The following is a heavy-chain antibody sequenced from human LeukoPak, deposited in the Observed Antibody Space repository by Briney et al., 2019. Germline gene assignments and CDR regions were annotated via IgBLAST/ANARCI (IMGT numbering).Heavy chain of an antibody. J-gene: IGHJ4*02. V-gene: IGHV3-23*01. D-gene: IGHD2/OR15-2a*01. CDR2: ISGSGSTS. CDR3: ANVRYKYGKDY. CDR1: GFTFSSYG. Sequence: PGGSLRLSCAASGFTFSSYGISWVRQAPGKGLEWVSFISGSGSTSDYADSVKGRFTISRDNSKNTLYLQMNSLRAEDTAVYYCANVRYKYGKDYWGQGTLVTVSS.